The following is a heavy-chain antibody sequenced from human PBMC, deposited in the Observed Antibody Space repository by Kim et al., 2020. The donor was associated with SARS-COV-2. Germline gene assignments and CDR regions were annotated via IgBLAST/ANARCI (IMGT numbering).Heavy chain of an antibody. J-gene: IGHJ4*02. CDR3: AKASENCSGGSCYWNFGY. CDR2: ISGSGGST. D-gene: IGHD2-15*01. V-gene: IGHV3-23*01. Sequence: GGSLRLSCAASGFTFSSYAMSWVRQAPGKGLEWVSAISGSGGSTYYADSVKGRFTISRDNSKNTLYLQMNSLRAEDTAVYYCAKASENCSGGSCYWNFGYWGQGTLVTVSS. CDR1: GFTFSSYA.